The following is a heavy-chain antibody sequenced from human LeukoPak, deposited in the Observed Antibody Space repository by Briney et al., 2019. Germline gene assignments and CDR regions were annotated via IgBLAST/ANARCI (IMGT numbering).Heavy chain of an antibody. D-gene: IGHD1-7*01. Sequence: SETLSLTCTVPGGSINKFYWSWIRQPPGKGLEWIGYVYYSGSTIYNPSLKSRVTMSVYMSKSQFSLKLSSVTAADTAVYYCARSWNYVGSAFDYWGQGTLVTVSS. CDR2: VYYSGST. CDR3: ARSWNYVGSAFDY. V-gene: IGHV4-59*01. J-gene: IGHJ4*02. CDR1: GGSINKFY.